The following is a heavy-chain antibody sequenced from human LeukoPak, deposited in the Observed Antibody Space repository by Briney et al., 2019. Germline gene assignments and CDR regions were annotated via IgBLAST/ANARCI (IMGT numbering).Heavy chain of an antibody. CDR3: ARRAYYDTSGYYPASGYFDL. CDR1: GGSIFSYY. Sequence: ASETLSLTFTVDGGSIFSYYFNWIRQPPGKGLEWIGYIYSNGITNYNPALRSRGTISIATSKNQFSLRLRSVTAADTAIYYCARRAYYDTSGYYPASGYFDLWGRGTLVTVSS. J-gene: IGHJ2*01. D-gene: IGHD3-22*01. V-gene: IGHV4-4*08. CDR2: IYSNGIT.